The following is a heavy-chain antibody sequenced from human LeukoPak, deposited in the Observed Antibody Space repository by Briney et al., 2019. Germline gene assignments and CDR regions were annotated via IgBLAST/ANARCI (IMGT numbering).Heavy chain of an antibody. CDR3: ARDRSGYDYYYYYYMDV. J-gene: IGHJ6*03. CDR1: GFTFSSYE. CDR2: ISSSGSTI. Sequence: GGSLRLSCAASGFTFSSYEMNWVRQAPGKGLEWVSYISSSGSTIYYADSVKGRFTISRDNAKNSLYLQMNSLRAEDTAVYYCARDRSGYDYYYYYYMDVWGKGTTVTVSS. V-gene: IGHV3-48*03. D-gene: IGHD5-12*01.